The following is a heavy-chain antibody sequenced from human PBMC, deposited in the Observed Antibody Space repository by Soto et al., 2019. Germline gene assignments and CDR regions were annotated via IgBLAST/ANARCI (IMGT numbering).Heavy chain of an antibody. CDR2: ISAYNGNT. Sequence: GASVKVSCKASGYIFTSYSISWVRQAPGQGLEWMGWISAYNGNTNYAQNLQGRVTMTTDTSTSTAYLQMNSLRAEDTAVFYCAREGCSSGNCRFDSWGQGTLVTVSS. J-gene: IGHJ4*02. D-gene: IGHD2-15*01. V-gene: IGHV1-18*01. CDR1: GYIFTSYS. CDR3: AREGCSSGNCRFDS.